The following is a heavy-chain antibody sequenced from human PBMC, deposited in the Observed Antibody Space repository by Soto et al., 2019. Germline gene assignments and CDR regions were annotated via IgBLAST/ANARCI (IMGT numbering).Heavy chain of an antibody. D-gene: IGHD3-10*01. CDR1: GFPFNSYA. V-gene: IGHV3-23*01. Sequence: EVRLLESGGGSVQPGGSLRLSCSASGFPFNSYAMSWVRQAPGKGLEWVSGISGSGGNTYYADSVKGRYTISRDNSKNTLYLRMNSLRAEDTAVYYCVKREARGSGSPYRGQATLVTVSS. CDR2: ISGSGGNT. CDR3: VKREARGSGSPY. J-gene: IGHJ4*02.